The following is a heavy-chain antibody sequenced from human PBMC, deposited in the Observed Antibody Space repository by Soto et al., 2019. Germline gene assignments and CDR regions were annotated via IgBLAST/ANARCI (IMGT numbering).Heavy chain of an antibody. CDR1: GFTFSSYG. Sequence: QVQLVESGGGVVQPGRSLRLSCAASGFTFSSYGMHWVRQAPGKGLEWVAVIWYDGSNKYYADSVKGRFTISRDNSKNRRDLQMNSRRAEDTAVDYCARDGLSRGLLWGQGTLFTVSS. V-gene: IGHV3-33*01. J-gene: IGHJ4*02. CDR3: ARDGLSRGLL. D-gene: IGHD1-26*01. CDR2: IWYDGSNK.